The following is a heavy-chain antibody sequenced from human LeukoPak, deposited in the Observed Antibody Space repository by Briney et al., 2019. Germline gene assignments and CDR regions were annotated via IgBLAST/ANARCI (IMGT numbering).Heavy chain of an antibody. CDR2: INTNTGNP. CDR3: AREVWFGETTIAKFDP. J-gene: IGHJ5*02. Sequence: ASVKVSCKASGYTFTSYAMNWVRQAPGQGLEWMGWINTNTGNPTYAQGFTGRFVFSLDTSVSTAYLQISSLKAEDTAVYYCAREVWFGETTIAKFDPWGQGTLVTVSS. V-gene: IGHV7-4-1*02. CDR1: GYTFTSYA. D-gene: IGHD3-10*01.